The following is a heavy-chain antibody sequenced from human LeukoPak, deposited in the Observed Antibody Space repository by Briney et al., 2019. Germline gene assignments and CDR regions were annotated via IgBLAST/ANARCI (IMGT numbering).Heavy chain of an antibody. CDR2: IGLSGYPL. V-gene: IGHV3-11*04. CDR1: GFPFSVYY. Sequence: GGSLRLSCAVSGFPFSVYYMSWIRQAPGKGLEWISYIGLSGYPLDYPDSVKGRFTISRDNAKNSLYLEMSSLRDEDTAVYYCARKDFSSGSFNYWGQGTLVTVSS. D-gene: IGHD3-22*01. J-gene: IGHJ4*02. CDR3: ARKDFSSGSFNY.